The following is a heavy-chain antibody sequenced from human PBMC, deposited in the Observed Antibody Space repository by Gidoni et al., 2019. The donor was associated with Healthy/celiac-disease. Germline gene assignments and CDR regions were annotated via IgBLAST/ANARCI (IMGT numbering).Heavy chain of an antibody. CDR2: IYYSGST. CDR1: GGSISSYY. D-gene: IGHD3-10*01. Sequence: QVQLQESGPGLVKPSETLSLTCPVPGGSISSYYWSWIRQPPGKGLEWIGYIYYSGSTNYNPALKSRVTISVDTSKNQFSLKLSSVTAADTAVYYCARDLGGSGSYFYYYGMDVWGQGTTVTVSS. J-gene: IGHJ6*02. V-gene: IGHV4-59*01. CDR3: ARDLGGSGSYFYYYGMDV.